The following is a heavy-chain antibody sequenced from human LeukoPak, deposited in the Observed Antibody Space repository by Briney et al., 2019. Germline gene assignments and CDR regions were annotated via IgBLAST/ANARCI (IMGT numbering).Heavy chain of an antibody. CDR1: GYTFTGYY. V-gene: IGHV1-2*02. J-gene: IGHJ3*02. CDR2: INPNSGGT. Sequence: ASVKVSCKASGYTFTGYYMHWVRQAPGQGLEWMGWINPNSGGTNYAQKFQGRVTMTRDTSISTAYMELSRLRSDDTAVYYCAREPRYSSSPAAFDIWGQGTMVTVSS. D-gene: IGHD6-13*01. CDR3: AREPRYSSSPAAFDI.